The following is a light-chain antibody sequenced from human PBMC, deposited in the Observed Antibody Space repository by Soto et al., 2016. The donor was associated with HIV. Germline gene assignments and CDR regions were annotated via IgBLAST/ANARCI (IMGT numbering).Light chain of an antibody. CDR2: AAS. V-gene: IGKV1-39*01. CDR3: QQSYSIPLT. CDR1: QMINSY. J-gene: IGKJ5*01. Sequence: DIQMTQSPSSLSASVGDTVTITCRASQMINSYLNWYQQKPGKAPRLLISAASSLQVGVPSRFSGSRSRTGFSLTITSLQPEDFVTYYCQQSYSIPLTFGQGTRLEIK.